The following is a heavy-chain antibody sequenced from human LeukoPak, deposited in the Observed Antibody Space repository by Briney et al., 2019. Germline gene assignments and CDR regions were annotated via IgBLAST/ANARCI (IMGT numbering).Heavy chain of an antibody. V-gene: IGHV3-21*01. CDR3: ARDAALLPGKYYYYMDV. J-gene: IGHJ6*03. Sequence: GGSLRLSCVGSGFTFSIYNMNWVRQAPGKGLEWVSSITGSSTYTNYADSLKGRFTISRDNAKNSMYLEMNSLTAEDTAVYFCARDAALLPGKYYYYMDVWGKGTRVTVSS. D-gene: IGHD1-14*01. CDR1: GFTFSIYN. CDR2: ITGSSTYT.